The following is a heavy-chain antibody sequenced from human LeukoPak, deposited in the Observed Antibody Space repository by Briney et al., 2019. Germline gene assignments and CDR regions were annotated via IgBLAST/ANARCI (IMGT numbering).Heavy chain of an antibody. Sequence: PGGSLRLSCAASGFTFSTSWMSWVRQAPGKGLEWVANIKHDASETNYVDSVKGRFTISRDNAKNSLYLQMNSLRAEDTAVNYCARPRVPDSWGQGTLVTVSS. CDR1: GFTFSTSW. CDR3: ARPRVPDS. V-gene: IGHV3-7*01. CDR2: IKHDASET. J-gene: IGHJ4*02.